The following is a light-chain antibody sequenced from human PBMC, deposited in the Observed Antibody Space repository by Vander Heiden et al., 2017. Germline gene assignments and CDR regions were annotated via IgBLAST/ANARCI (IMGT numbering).Light chain of an antibody. CDR2: WAS. Sequence: DIVMTQSPDSLAVSLGERATINCKSSQSVLYRANYKDFLAWYQQKPGQPPKLLIYWASTRGSGVPDRFSGSGSGTDFTLTISSLQAEDVAVYYCQQYFTTPITFGQGTRLEIK. CDR3: QQYFTTPIT. J-gene: IGKJ5*01. CDR1: QSVLYRANYKDF. V-gene: IGKV4-1*01.